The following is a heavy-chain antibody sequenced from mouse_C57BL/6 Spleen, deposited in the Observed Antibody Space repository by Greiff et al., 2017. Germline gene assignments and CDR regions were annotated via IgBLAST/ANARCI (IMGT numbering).Heavy chain of an antibody. Sequence: QVQLQQPGAELVRPGTSVKLSCKASGYTFTSYWMHWVKQRPGQGLEWIGVIDPSDSYTNYNQKFKGKATLTVDTSSSTAYMQLSSLTSEDSAVYYCARSRTTVVAKAMDYWGQGTSVTVSA. D-gene: IGHD1-1*01. J-gene: IGHJ4*01. CDR1: GYTFTSYW. CDR3: ARSRTTVVAKAMDY. V-gene: IGHV1-59*01. CDR2: IDPSDSYT.